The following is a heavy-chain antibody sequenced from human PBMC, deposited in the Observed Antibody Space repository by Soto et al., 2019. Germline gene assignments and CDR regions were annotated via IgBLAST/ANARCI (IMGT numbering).Heavy chain of an antibody. D-gene: IGHD3-10*01. CDR2: ISYDGSNK. Sequence: GGSLRLSCAASGFTFSSYGMHWVRQAPGKGLEWVAVISYDGSNKYYADSVKGRFTISRDNPKNTLYLQMNSLRAEDTAVYYCAKDGGRGKYGSGSFDYWGQGT. CDR3: AKDGGRGKYGSGSFDY. J-gene: IGHJ4*02. CDR1: GFTFSSYG. V-gene: IGHV3-30*18.